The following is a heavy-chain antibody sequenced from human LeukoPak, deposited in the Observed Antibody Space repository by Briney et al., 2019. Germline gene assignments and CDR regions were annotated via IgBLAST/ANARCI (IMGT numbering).Heavy chain of an antibody. J-gene: IGHJ4*02. V-gene: IGHV3-48*03. D-gene: IGHD2-8*01. CDR3: ARDALFYKGGFDY. CDR1: GFTFSSYE. Sequence: GRSLRLSCTASGFTFSSYEMNWVRQAPGRGLEWVSYISSGSSTIYYADSVKGRFTISRDNAKNSLYLQMNSLRAEDTAVYYCARDALFYKGGFDYWGQGTLVTVSS. CDR2: ISSGSSTI.